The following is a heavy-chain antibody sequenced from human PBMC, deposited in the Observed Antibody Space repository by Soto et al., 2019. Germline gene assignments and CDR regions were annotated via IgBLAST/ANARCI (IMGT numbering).Heavy chain of an antibody. J-gene: IGHJ4*02. D-gene: IGHD4-4*01. CDR2: IDAGNDNT. V-gene: IGHV1-3*01. CDR3: ARECSTYSSTFDY. CDR1: GYTLSTYA. Sequence: ASVKVSCKASGYTLSTYAVHWLRQAPGQRLEWMGRIDAGNDNTKYSQNFQGRVTITTDTSASTAYMELSSLKSEDTAIYYCARECSTYSSTFDYWGQGTLVTVSS.